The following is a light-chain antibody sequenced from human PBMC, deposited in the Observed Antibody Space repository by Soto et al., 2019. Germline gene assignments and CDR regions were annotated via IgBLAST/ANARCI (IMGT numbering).Light chain of an antibody. V-gene: IGKV4-1*01. CDR3: QQYYSAPLA. CDR2: WAS. J-gene: IGKJ4*01. Sequence: DIVMTQSPDSLAVSLGERATINCKSSQSVLSSSNTKNYLAWYQKKPGQPPKLLFYWASTRESGLPDRFSGSGSGTDLALTITSLQAEDVAVYYCQQYYSAPLAFGGGTKVEIK. CDR1: QSVLSSSNTKNY.